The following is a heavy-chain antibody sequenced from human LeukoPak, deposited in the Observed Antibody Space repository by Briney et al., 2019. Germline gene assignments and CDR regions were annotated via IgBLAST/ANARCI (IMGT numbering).Heavy chain of an antibody. CDR2: INHSGST. J-gene: IGHJ4*02. D-gene: IGHD6-13*01. V-gene: IGHV4-34*01. Sequence: SETLSLTCTVSGGSISSYYWSWIRQPPGKGLEWIGEINHSGSTNYNPSLKSRVTISVDTSKNQFSLKLSSVTAADTAVYYCARGGGMAAAGYWGQGTLVTVSS. CDR1: GGSISSYY. CDR3: ARGGGMAAAGY.